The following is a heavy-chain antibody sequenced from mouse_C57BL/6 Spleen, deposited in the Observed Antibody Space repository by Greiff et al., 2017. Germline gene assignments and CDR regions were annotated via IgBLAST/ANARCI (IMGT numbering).Heavy chain of an antibody. J-gene: IGHJ2*01. Sequence: QVKLQQPGAELVKPGASVKVSCKASGFTFTSYWMHWVKQRPGQGLEWIGMIHPSDSDTNYNQKFKGKATLTVYKSSIPAYMQLSSLTSKYSAVYSCAIRSYYYGSSVDYWGQGTTLTVSS. V-gene: IGHV1-74*01. CDR3: AIRSYYYGSSVDY. D-gene: IGHD1-1*01. CDR1: GFTFTSYW. CDR2: IHPSDSDT.